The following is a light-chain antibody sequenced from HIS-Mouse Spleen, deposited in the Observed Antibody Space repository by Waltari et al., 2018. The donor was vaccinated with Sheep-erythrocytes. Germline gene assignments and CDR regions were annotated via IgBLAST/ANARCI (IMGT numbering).Light chain of an antibody. Sequence: QSVLTQPPSVSGAPGQRVTISCTGSSSNIGAGYDVHWYQQLPGTAPKLLILGNSNRPSWVPDRFSGSKSGTSASLAITGLQAEDEADYYCQSYDSSLSGSVFGGGTKLTVL. J-gene: IGLJ2*01. CDR1: SSNIGAGYD. CDR2: GNS. CDR3: QSYDSSLSGSV. V-gene: IGLV1-40*01.